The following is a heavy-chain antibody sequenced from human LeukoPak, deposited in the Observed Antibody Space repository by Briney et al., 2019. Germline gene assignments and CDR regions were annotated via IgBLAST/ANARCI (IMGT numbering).Heavy chain of an antibody. V-gene: IGHV4-59*01. CDR3: ARSSSSGSYWADY. D-gene: IGHD1-26*01. J-gene: IGHJ4*02. CDR2: IYYSGST. CDR1: GGSISTYY. Sequence: SETLSLTCSVSGGSISTYYWSWIRQPPGKGLEWIGYIYYSGSTNYNPSLKSRVTISADTSKNQFSLKLSSVTAADTAVYYCARSSSSGSYWADYWGQGTLVTVSS.